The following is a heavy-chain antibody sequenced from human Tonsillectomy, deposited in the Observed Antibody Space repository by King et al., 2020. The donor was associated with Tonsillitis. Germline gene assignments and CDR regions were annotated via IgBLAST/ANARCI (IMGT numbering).Heavy chain of an antibody. CDR3: ARHGTSTVTSASALDS. D-gene: IGHD4-17*01. Sequence: VQLQESGPGMVKPSETLSLTCTVSSGSISIYYWSWIRPPPGKGPEWIGYIHHSGTTNYNHALKSRVTISIDTSTNQFSLRLNSVTADDTAVYYCARHGTSTVTSASALDSWGQGTLVTVSS. CDR1: SGSISIYY. J-gene: IGHJ4*02. V-gene: IGHV4-59*08. CDR2: IHHSGTT.